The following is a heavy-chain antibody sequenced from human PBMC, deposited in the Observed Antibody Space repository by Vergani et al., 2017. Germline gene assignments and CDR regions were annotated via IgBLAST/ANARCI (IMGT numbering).Heavy chain of an antibody. CDR2: IYTSGST. V-gene: IGHV4-61*02. J-gene: IGHJ6*03. CDR3: ARTLYYDILTAYYSGDYYYYMDV. CDR1: GGSINSGNYY. Sequence: QVQLQESGPGLVKPSQTLSLTCTVSGGSINSGNYYWSWIRQPAGKGLEWIGRIYTSGSTNYNPSLKSRVTISVDTSKNQFSLKLSSVTAADTAVYFCARTLYYDILTAYYSGDYYYYMDVWGKGTTVTVSS. D-gene: IGHD3-9*01.